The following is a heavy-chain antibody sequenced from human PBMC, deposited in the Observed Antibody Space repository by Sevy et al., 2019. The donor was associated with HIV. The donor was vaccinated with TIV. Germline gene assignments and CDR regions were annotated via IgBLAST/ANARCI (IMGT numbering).Heavy chain of an antibody. D-gene: IGHD2-15*01. CDR2: MYSGGSP. J-gene: IGHJ5*02. Sequence: GGSLRLSCAASGFSISNNYTAWVRQDPGKGLEWVSVMYSGGSPYYADSVKGRFALSRDMSKNTVYLQMNSLRAEDTAVYYCARGYCGGGSCTAFDPWGQGTLVTVSS. CDR3: ARGYCGGGSCTAFDP. V-gene: IGHV3-53*01. CDR1: GFSISNNY.